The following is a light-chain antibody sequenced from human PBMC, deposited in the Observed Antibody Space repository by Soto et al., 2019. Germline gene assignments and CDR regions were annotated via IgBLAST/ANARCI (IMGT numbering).Light chain of an antibody. CDR2: SND. CDR3: ASWDYSRRGEV. V-gene: IGLV1-44*01. Sequence: QSVLTQPPSASGTPGQRVTISCSGSSSNIGSNTVTWYQHLPGTAPKLLIYSNDQRPSGVPDRFSGSKSGTSASLAISGLQSEDEADYYCASWDYSRRGEVFGGGTKLTVL. J-gene: IGLJ2*01. CDR1: SSNIGSNT.